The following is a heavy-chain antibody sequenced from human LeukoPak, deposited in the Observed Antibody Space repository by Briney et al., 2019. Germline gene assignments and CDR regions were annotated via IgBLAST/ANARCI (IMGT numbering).Heavy chain of an antibody. Sequence: VASVKVSCKASGYTFTGYYMHWVRQAPGQGLEWMGRINPNSGGTNYAQKFQGRVTMTRDTSISTAYMELSRLRSDDTAVYYCARGSLVYYDSSGYYPNYGYWGQGTLVTVSS. D-gene: IGHD3-22*01. CDR3: ARGSLVYYDSSGYYPNYGY. J-gene: IGHJ4*02. CDR2: INPNSGGT. V-gene: IGHV1-2*06. CDR1: GYTFTGYY.